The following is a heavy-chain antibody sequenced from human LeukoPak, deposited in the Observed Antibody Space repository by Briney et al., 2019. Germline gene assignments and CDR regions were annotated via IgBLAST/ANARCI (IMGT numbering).Heavy chain of an antibody. V-gene: IGHV3-23*01. D-gene: IGHD6-13*01. Sequence: GGSLRLSCAASGFSLSSYGVTWVRQAPGKGLEWVSTLSDRGGGTYYADSVKGRFTISRDNSKNTLYLRMNSLRAEDTAVYYCAKGIYGIAAPSWGQGTLVTVSS. CDR2: LSDRGGGT. J-gene: IGHJ4*02. CDR1: GFSLSSYG. CDR3: AKGIYGIAAPS.